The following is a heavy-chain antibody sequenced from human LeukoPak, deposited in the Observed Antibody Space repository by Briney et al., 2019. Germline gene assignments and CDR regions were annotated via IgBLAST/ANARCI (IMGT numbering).Heavy chain of an antibody. V-gene: IGHV1-2*04. D-gene: IGHD3-22*01. CDR1: GYTFTGYY. J-gene: IGHJ6*02. CDR2: INPNNGGT. Sequence: ASVKVSCKASGYTFTGYYMHWVRQAPGQGLEWMGWINPNNGGTNYAQKFQGWVTMTRDTSISTAHMDLSRLRSDDTAVYYCAREVGSSGSRGHYDYGMNVWGQGTTVTVSS. CDR3: AREVGSSGSRGHYDYGMNV.